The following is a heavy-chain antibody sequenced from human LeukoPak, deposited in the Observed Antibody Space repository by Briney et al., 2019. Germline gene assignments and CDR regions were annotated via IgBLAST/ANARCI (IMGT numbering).Heavy chain of an antibody. CDR3: ARTFYDTLDSDAFDF. V-gene: IGHV1-2*02. J-gene: IGHJ3*01. CDR1: GYTFTGYY. CDR2: INPDSGGT. D-gene: IGHD2/OR15-2a*01. Sequence: ASVKVSCKTSGYTFTGYYMHWVRQSPGQGLEWMGWINPDSGGTNNAQKFQGRVTMTRDTSISTAYMELSRLRSDDTAVYYCARTFYDTLDSDAFDFWGQGTMVIVSS.